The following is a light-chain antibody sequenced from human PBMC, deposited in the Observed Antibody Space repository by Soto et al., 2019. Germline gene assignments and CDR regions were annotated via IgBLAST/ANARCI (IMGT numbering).Light chain of an antibody. CDR2: EVY. Sequence: QSAPTQPPSASGSPGQSVTISCTGTRNDVGGYNYVSWYQQHPGKAPKVIIYEVYKRPSGVPDRFSGSKSGNTASLTVSALQPEDEADYYCCSYAGGTFFEVFGTGTKVTVL. CDR1: RNDVGGYNY. J-gene: IGLJ1*01. V-gene: IGLV2-8*01. CDR3: CSYAGGTFFEV.